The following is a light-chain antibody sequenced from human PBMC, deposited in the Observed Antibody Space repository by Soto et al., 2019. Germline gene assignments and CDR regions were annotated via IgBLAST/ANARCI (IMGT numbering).Light chain of an antibody. CDR1: QTIYSDY. V-gene: IGKV3-20*01. CDR2: GAF. J-gene: IGKJ4*01. Sequence: EIVLTQSPDTLSLSPGERATLSCRASQTIYSDYLAWYQQKPGQAPRLLIYGAFNRATGFPDRFSGSGSGTDFTLTISRLEPEDAAVYYCQQYSSSPPLTFGGGTKVDIK. CDR3: QQYSSSPPLT.